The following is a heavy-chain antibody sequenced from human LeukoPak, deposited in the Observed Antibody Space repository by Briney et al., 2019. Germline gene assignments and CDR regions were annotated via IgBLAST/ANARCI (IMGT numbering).Heavy chain of an antibody. J-gene: IGHJ3*02. CDR3: ARGGLYWHI. CDR1: GFTFSSYA. Sequence: GGSLRLSCAVSGFTFSSYAMSWVRQAPGKGLEWVSAIGGSGGTTYYADSVKGRFTISRDNAKNSLYLQMNSLRAEDTALYYCARGGLYWHIWGQGTMVTVSS. D-gene: IGHD3-16*01. V-gene: IGHV3-23*01. CDR2: IGGSGGTT.